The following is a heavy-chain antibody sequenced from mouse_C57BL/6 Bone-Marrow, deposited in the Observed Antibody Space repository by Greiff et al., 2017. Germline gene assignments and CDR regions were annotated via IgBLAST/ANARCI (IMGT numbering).Heavy chain of an antibody. D-gene: IGHD2-2*01. CDR1: GFTFSDAW. Sequence: EVKVVESGGGLVQPGGSMKLSCAASGFTFSDAWMDWVRQSPEKGLEWVAEIRNKANNHATYYAESVKGRFTISRDDSKSSVYLQMNSLRAEDTGIYYCTPLGLRAWFAYWGQGTLVTVSA. CDR3: TPLGLRAWFAY. CDR2: IRNKANNHAT. V-gene: IGHV6-6*01. J-gene: IGHJ3*01.